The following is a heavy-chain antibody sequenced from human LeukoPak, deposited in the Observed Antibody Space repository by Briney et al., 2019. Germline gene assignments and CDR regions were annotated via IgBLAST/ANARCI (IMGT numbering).Heavy chain of an antibody. CDR3: ARDKGRLQWPSNAFDI. V-gene: IGHV3-48*01. D-gene: IGHD5-24*01. CDR2: ISSSSSTI. CDR1: GFTFSSYS. J-gene: IGHJ3*02. Sequence: GGSLRLSCAASGFTFSSYSMNWVRQAPGKGLEWVSYISSSSSTIYYADSVKGRFTISRDNAKNSLYLQMNSLRAEDTAVYYCARDKGRLQWPSNAFDIWGQGTMVTVSS.